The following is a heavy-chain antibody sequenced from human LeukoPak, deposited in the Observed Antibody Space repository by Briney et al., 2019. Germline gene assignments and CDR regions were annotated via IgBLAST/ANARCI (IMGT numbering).Heavy chain of an antibody. CDR3: ATDLIVGASMLIAFDI. CDR2: IIPILGIA. Sequence: GASVKVSCKASGGTFSSYAISWVRQAPGQGLEWMGRIIPILGIANYAQKFQGRVTITADKSTSTAYMELSSLRSEDTAVYYCATDLIVGASMLIAFDIWGQGTMVTVSS. D-gene: IGHD1-26*01. V-gene: IGHV1-69*04. CDR1: GGTFSSYA. J-gene: IGHJ3*02.